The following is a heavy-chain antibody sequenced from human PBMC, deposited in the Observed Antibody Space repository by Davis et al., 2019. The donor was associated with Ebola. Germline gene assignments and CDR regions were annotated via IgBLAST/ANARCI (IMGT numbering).Heavy chain of an antibody. V-gene: IGHV4-34*01. D-gene: IGHD5-12*01. Sequence: PSETLSLTCPVYGGSFSGYYWSWIRQLPGKGLEWIGSIYHSGSTYYNPSLKSRVTISVDTSKNQFSLKLSSVTAADTAVYYCARSGATGWFDPWGQGTLVTVSS. CDR3: ARSGATGWFDP. CDR1: GGSFSGYY. J-gene: IGHJ5*02. CDR2: IYHSGST.